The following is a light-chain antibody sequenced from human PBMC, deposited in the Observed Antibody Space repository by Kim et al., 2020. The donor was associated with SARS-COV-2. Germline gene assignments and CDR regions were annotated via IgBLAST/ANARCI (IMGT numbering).Light chain of an antibody. Sequence: STLSASVGDRVTITCRASQSISSWLAWYQQKPGKAPKLLIYDASSLESGVPSRFSGSGSGTEFTLTISSLQPDDFATYYCQRGLTFGGGTKVDIK. V-gene: IGKV1-5*01. CDR3: QRGLT. J-gene: IGKJ4*01. CDR1: QSISSW. CDR2: DAS.